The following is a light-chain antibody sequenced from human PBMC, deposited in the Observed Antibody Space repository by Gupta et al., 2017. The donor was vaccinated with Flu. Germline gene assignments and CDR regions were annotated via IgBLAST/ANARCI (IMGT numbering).Light chain of an antibody. Sequence: QSALTQPASVSGPPGQSITISCTGTSSDIGIYNYVSWYQQHPGKAPKLLIYEVRNWPSGVSNLFSGSKSGNTASLTISGLQAEDEADYYCSSFTTSSTWVFGGGTKLTVL. CDR1: SSDIGIYNY. V-gene: IGLV2-14*01. J-gene: IGLJ3*02. CDR3: SSFTTSSTWV. CDR2: EVR.